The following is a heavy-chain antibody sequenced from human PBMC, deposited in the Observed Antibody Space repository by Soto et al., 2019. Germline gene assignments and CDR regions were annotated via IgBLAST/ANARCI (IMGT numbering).Heavy chain of an antibody. CDR3: AFKGTDKPFY. J-gene: IGHJ4*02. CDR1: GFTFTAYD. CDR2: ISPSGDTT. Sequence: GSLRLSCATSGFTFTAYDLTWVRQAPGKGLDWVSGISPSGDTTYYADSVKGRFTISRDNSKTVLYLQMNSLRAEDTAVYYCAFKGTDKPFYWGQGTLVTVSS. D-gene: IGHD2-21*02. V-gene: IGHV3-23*01.